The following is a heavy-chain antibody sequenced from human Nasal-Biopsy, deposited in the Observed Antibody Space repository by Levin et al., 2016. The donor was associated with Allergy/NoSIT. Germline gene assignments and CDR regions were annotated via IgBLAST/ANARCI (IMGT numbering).Heavy chain of an antibody. D-gene: IGHD3-10*01. CDR1: GFSFINAW. J-gene: IGHJ4*02. CDR2: IKSKTNGGTT. Sequence: GESLKISCAASGFSFINAWMTWVRQAPGKGLEWVGRIKSKTNGGTTDYAAPVKGRFTISRDDSENTLYLQMNSLKTEDTAVYYCATDGWGRLVGGITIHGYWGQGTLVTVSS. CDR3: ATDGWGRLVGGITIHGY. V-gene: IGHV3-15*01.